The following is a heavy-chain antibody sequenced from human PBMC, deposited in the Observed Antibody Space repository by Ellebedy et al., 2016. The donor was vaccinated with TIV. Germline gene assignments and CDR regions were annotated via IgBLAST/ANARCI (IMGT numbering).Heavy chain of an antibody. CDR3: AKGSRLTGEFDY. J-gene: IGHJ4*02. CDR1: GFTFSRSA. V-gene: IGHV3-23*01. D-gene: IGHD1-20*01. CDR2: ISGSGDTT. Sequence: GESLKISCAASGFTFSRSAMSWVRQAPGKGLEWVSAISGSGDTTYDADSVKGRFTISRDNSKNTLYLQMNSLRAEDTAVYYCAKGSRLTGEFDYWGQGTLVTVSS.